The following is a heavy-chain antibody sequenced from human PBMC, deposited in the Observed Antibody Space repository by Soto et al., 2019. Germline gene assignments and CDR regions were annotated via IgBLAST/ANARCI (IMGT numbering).Heavy chain of an antibody. CDR2: IAYDGSNR. J-gene: IGHJ4*02. Sequence: QVQLLESGGGVVQPGTSLTLSCAASGFTFSTHGMHWVRQSPGKGLEWVASIAYDGSNRVYGDPVKGQFIFSRHNPKKTLYLQMNSLRYEDTAVYFCARDRGGRWTFDYWGQGILVIVSS. V-gene: IGHV3-30*03. CDR1: GFTFSTHG. D-gene: IGHD5-12*01. CDR3: ARDRGGRWTFDY.